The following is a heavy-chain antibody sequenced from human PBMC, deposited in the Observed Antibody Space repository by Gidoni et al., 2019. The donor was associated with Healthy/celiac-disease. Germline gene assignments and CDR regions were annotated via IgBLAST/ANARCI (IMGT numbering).Heavy chain of an antibody. CDR1: GGAISSSSYY. D-gene: IGHD6-19*01. CDR2: IYYSGST. J-gene: IGHJ4*02. CDR3: ARHHSSYSVAGTYFDY. Sequence: QLQLQESGPGLVTPSETLSLTCTVSGGAISSSSYYWGWIRQPPGKGLEWIGSIYYSGSTYYNPSLKSRVTISVDTSKNQFSLKLSSVTAADTAVYYCARHHSSYSVAGTYFDYWGQGTLVTVSS. V-gene: IGHV4-39*01.